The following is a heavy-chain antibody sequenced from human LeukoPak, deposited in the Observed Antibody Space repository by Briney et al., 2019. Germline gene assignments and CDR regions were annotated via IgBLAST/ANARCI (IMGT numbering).Heavy chain of an antibody. CDR3: VTTYTSTWYKWFDP. Sequence: GASVKVSCKPSGYTFTGDYLHWVRQAPGQGLERMGWINPNSGGTNYAQKFQGRVTMTRDTSISTAYMELSRLRSDDTAVYYCVTTYTSTWYKWFDPWGQRTLVTVSS. CDR1: GYTFTGDY. CDR2: INPNSGGT. J-gene: IGHJ5*02. V-gene: IGHV1-2*02. D-gene: IGHD6-13*01.